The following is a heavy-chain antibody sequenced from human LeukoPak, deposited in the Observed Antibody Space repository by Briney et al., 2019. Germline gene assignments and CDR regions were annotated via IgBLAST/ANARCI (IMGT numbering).Heavy chain of an antibody. CDR1: GFTFSSYG. D-gene: IGHD6-13*01. V-gene: IGHV3-30*19. J-gene: IGHJ4*02. CDR3: ARDRPAAGTMDY. Sequence: PGGSLRLSCAASGFTFSSYGMHWVRQAPGKGLEWVAVISYDGSNKYYADSVKGRFTISRDNSKNTLYLQMNSLRAEDTAVYYCARDRPAAGTMDYWGQGTLVTVSS. CDR2: ISYDGSNK.